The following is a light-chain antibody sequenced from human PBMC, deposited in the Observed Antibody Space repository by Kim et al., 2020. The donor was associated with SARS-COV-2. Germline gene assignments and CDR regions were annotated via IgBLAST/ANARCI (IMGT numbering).Light chain of an antibody. CDR1: SSDVGGYNF. CDR2: DVT. V-gene: IGLV2-11*01. Sequence: QSALTQPRSVSGSPGQSVSISCTGTSSDVGGYNFVSWYQHHPGKAHKLIIYDVTKRPSGVPDRFSGSTAGNTASLTISGLQADDEADYYGCSYAGTYSVVFGGGTQLTVL. CDR3: CSYAGTYSVV. J-gene: IGLJ3*02.